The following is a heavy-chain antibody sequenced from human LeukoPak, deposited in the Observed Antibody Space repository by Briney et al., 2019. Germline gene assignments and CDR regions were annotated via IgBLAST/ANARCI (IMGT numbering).Heavy chain of an antibody. CDR2: INAGNGNT. CDR1: GYTFTSYA. Sequence: ASVEVSCKASGYTFTSYAMHWVRQAPGQRLEWMGWINAGNGNTKYSQKFQGRVTITRDTSASTAYMELSSLRSEDTAVYYCARGMRTVTTYLPYWGQGTLVTVSS. V-gene: IGHV1-3*01. CDR3: ARGMRTVTTYLPY. J-gene: IGHJ4*02. D-gene: IGHD4-17*01.